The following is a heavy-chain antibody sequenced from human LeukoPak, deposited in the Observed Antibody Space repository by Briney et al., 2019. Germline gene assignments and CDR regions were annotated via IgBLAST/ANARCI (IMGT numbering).Heavy chain of an antibody. Sequence: SVKVSCKASGGTFSSYAISWVRQAPGQGLEWMGRIIPILGIANYAQKFQGRVTITADKSTSTAYMELSSLRSEDTAVYYYARGGSGSYYKDPLYWGQGTLVTVSS. CDR2: IIPILGIA. V-gene: IGHV1-69*04. J-gene: IGHJ4*02. CDR1: GGTFSSYA. D-gene: IGHD3-10*01. CDR3: ARGGSGSYYKDPLY.